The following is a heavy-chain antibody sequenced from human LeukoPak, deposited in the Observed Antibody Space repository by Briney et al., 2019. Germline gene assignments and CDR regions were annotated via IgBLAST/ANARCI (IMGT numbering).Heavy chain of an antibody. Sequence: SQTLSLTCTVSGGSISGGGYYWSWIRQHPGKGLEWIGYIHYSGSTYYTASLKSRITISVATSKNQFALKLNSVTAADTAVYYCARVIVLRGRHIDSWGQGTLVTVSS. CDR1: GGSISGGGYY. D-gene: IGHD3-10*01. J-gene: IGHJ4*02. V-gene: IGHV4-31*03. CDR2: IHYSGST. CDR3: ARVIVLRGRHIDS.